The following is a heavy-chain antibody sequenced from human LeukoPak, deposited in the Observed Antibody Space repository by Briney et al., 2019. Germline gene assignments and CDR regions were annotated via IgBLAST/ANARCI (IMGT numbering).Heavy chain of an antibody. J-gene: IGHJ4*02. D-gene: IGHD3-3*01. CDR1: GFSLSTRGVG. CDR3: AHSKVRFLESDY. Sequence: ESGPTLVKPTQTLTLTCTFSGFSLSTRGVGVGWIRRPPGKALEWLALIYLDYDKRYSPSLKSRLTITKDTSKNQVVLTMTNMDPVDTATYYCAHSKVRFLESDYWGQGTLVIVSS. V-gene: IGHV2-5*02. CDR2: IYLDYDK.